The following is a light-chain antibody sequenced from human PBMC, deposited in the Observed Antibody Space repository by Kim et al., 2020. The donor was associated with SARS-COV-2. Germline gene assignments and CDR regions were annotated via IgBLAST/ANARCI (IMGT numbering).Light chain of an antibody. J-gene: IGLJ2*01. V-gene: IGLV1-44*01. CDR3: AAWDDSLTVV. CDR1: SSNIGSNT. Sequence: ELTQPPSASGTPGQRVTISCSGSSSNIGSNTVNWYQQLPGTAPKLLIYSNNQRPSGVPDRFSGSKSGTSASLAISGLQSEDEADYYCAAWDDSLTVVFGGGTQLTVL. CDR2: SNN.